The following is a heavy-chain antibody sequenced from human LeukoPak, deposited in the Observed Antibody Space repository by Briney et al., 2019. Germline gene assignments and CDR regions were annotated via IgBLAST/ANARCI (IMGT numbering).Heavy chain of an antibody. J-gene: IGHJ5*02. Sequence: PSETLSLTCAVSGYSISSGYFWGWIRQPPGKGLEWIASIFHRGDTNYNPSLKSRVIISADTSKTPFSLRLSSVTAADTAVYPCARLSLTGRREPCDTTRRYSETSGPRTLVTVSS. D-gene: IGHD2-15*01. CDR3: ARLSLTGRREPCDTTRRYSET. CDR1: GYSISSGYF. CDR2: IFHRGDT. V-gene: IGHV4-38-2*01.